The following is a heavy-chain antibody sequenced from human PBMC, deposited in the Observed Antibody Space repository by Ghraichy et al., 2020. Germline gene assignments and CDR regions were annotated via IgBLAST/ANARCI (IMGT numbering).Heavy chain of an antibody. D-gene: IGHD3-9*01. V-gene: IGHV4-31*03. J-gene: IGHJ4*02. CDR3: ARERHRPPTGFDY. CDR1: GGSISSDGYY. Sequence: SETLSLTCTVSGGSISSDGYYWSWIRQHPGKGLELIGYIYHSGSSYYNPSLKSRVSISVDSSKNQFSLKLNSVTAADTAVFYCARERHRPPTGFDYWGQGILVTVSS. CDR2: IYHSGSS.